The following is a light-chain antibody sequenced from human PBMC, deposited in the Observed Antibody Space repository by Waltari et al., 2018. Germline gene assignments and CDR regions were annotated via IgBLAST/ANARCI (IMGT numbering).Light chain of an antibody. CDR2: STH. V-gene: IGLV1-44*01. J-gene: IGLJ6*01. Sequence: LTQPPSASATPGQRVTSSCSGSTSNIGGNSVNWYQQLPGTAPKLLMFSTHQRPSGFPDRFSGSKSGTSASLAISELHSDDEGDYYCAAWDDSLSVYVFGSGTTVTVL. CDR3: AAWDDSLSVYV. CDR1: TSNIGGNS.